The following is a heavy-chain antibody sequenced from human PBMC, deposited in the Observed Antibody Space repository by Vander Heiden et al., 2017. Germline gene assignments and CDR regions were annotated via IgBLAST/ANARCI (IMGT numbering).Heavy chain of an antibody. V-gene: IGHV4-31*03. J-gene: IGHJ3*01. CDR3: ARRRREVHAYDVTDVFDV. D-gene: IGHD3-22*01. CDR1: GGSMNTGGTY. Sequence: QVQLRQSGPGLVKPSETLSLICNVSGGSMNTGGTYWTWIRQHPGKGPEWIGYINYIGSTYYNPSLKSRTSISADTSKTQFSLTLTSVTAADTAMYYCARRRREVHAYDVTDVFDVWGQGTLVTVSS. CDR2: INYIGST.